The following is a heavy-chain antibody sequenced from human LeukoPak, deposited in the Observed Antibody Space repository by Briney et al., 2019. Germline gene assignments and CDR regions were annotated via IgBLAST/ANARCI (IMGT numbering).Heavy chain of an antibody. J-gene: IGHJ3*02. D-gene: IGHD3-22*01. CDR1: GFTFDDYA. CDR2: ISWNSGSI. CDR3: AKDYYYDSSGYPTAFDI. V-gene: IGHV3-9*01. Sequence: GGSLRLSCAASGFTFDDYAMHWVRQAPGKGLEWVSGISWNSGSIGYADSVKGRFTISRDNAKNSLYLQMNSLRAEDTALYYCAKDYYYDSSGYPTAFDIWGQGTMVTVSS.